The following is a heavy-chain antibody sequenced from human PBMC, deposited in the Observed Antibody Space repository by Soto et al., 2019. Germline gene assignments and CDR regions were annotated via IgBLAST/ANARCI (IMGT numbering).Heavy chain of an antibody. Sequence: QVQLVQSGAEEKKPGASVKVSCKTSGYTFTNYPMHWVRQAPGQRLEWMGWINAGNGNTKYSQKFQGRVTITTDTSASTAHMELSSLRSEDTAVYSCARDTSTTGSPTFDYWGQGALVTVSS. D-gene: IGHD2-2*01. CDR2: INAGNGNT. CDR3: ARDTSTTGSPTFDY. CDR1: GYTFTNYP. J-gene: IGHJ4*02. V-gene: IGHV1-3*05.